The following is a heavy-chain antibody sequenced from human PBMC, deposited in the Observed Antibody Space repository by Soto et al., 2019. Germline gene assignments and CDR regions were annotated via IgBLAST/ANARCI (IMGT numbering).Heavy chain of an antibody. CDR2: INPNSGDT. J-gene: IGHJ4*02. CDR3: ARESSDISGYPVLDY. D-gene: IGHD3-22*01. Sequence: QVQLVQSGAEVRKPGASVKVSCKASGYTFTGYYMQWVRQAPGQGLEWMGWINPNSGDTDYTHRFQGRFTMTRDTSIHTAYMELSRLTSDDTAVYFCARESSDISGYPVLDYWGQGSLVTVSS. V-gene: IGHV1-2*02. CDR1: GYTFTGYY.